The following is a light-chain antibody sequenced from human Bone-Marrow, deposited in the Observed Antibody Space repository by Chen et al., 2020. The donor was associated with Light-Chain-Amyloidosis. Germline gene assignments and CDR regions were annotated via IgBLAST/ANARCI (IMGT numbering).Light chain of an antibody. CDR2: DVN. V-gene: IGLV2-11*01. J-gene: IGLJ1*01. CDR3: GSYAGSSPYV. CDR1: SSDVGGYES. Sequence: QSALTQPRSVSGSPGQSVTISCTGNSSDVGGYESVSWYQQHPGKAPKFLIYDVNKRPSGVPDRFSGSKSVNSASLTISGLQTEDEADDFCGSYAGSSPYVFGTGTTVTVL.